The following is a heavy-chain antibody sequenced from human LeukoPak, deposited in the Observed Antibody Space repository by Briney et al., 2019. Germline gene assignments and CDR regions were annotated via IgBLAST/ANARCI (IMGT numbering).Heavy chain of an antibody. J-gene: IGHJ4*02. Sequence: PGGSLRLSCEASGFTFDDYAMHWVRQAPGKGLEWVSGISWNSGGMGYADSVKGRFTISRDNAKKSLYLQMNSLRAEDTALYYCAKDFYRAVAGSIGFWGQGMLVTVSS. CDR2: ISWNSGGM. V-gene: IGHV3-9*01. D-gene: IGHD6-19*01. CDR3: AKDFYRAVAGSIGF. CDR1: GFTFDDYA.